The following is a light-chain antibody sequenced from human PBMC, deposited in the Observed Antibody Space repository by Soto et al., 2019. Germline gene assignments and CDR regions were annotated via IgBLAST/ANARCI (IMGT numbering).Light chain of an antibody. CDR2: RNN. V-gene: IGLV1-47*01. CDR1: ISNIGSNY. Sequence: QSVLTQPPSASGTPGQWVTISCSGSISNIGSNYVYWYQQLPGTAPKLLIYRNNQRPSGVPDRFSGSKSGTSASLAISGLRSEDEADYYCAAWDDSLSAHVVFGGGTKVTVL. J-gene: IGLJ2*01. CDR3: AAWDDSLSAHVV.